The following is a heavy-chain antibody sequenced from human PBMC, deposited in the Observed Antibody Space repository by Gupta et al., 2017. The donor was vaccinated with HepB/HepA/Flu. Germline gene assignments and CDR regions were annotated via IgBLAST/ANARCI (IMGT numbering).Heavy chain of an antibody. Sequence: QVQFVQSGAEVKKPGASVQVSCKASGYRFMRYGIYWVRLAPGQRLEWMGWINADNGDTKYSQKFQDTVTISRDTSASTVYMELSSLTSEDTAIYYCARDDYGALSYWGQGTLVTVSS. CDR3: ARDDYGALSY. CDR2: INADNGDT. D-gene: IGHD4-17*01. CDR1: GYRFMRYG. J-gene: IGHJ4*02. V-gene: IGHV1-3*01.